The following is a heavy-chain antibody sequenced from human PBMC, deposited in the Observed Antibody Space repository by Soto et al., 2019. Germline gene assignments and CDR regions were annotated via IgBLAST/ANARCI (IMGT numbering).Heavy chain of an antibody. Sequence: NPSETLSLTCTVSGGSISSYYWSWIRQPPGKGLEWIGYIYYSGSTNYNPSLKSRVTISVDTSKNQFSLKLSSVTAADTAVYYCARSDGSSWYLGYYYGMDVWGQGTTVTV. J-gene: IGHJ6*02. CDR2: IYYSGST. CDR3: ARSDGSSWYLGYYYGMDV. CDR1: GGSISSYY. D-gene: IGHD6-13*01. V-gene: IGHV4-59*01.